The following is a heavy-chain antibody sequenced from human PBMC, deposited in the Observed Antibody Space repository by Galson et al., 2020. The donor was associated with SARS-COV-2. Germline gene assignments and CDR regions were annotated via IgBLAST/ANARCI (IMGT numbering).Heavy chain of an antibody. V-gene: IGHV1-69*13. J-gene: IGHJ4*02. D-gene: IGHD3-9*01. CDR2: IIPIFGTA. CDR1: GGTFSSYA. Sequence: SVKVSCKASGGTFSSYAISWVRQAPGQGLEWMGGIIPIFGTANYAQKFQGRVTITADESTSTAYMELSSLRSEDTAVYYCARGNPYYDILTGKLGYWGQGTLVTVSS. CDR3: ARGNPYYDILTGKLGY.